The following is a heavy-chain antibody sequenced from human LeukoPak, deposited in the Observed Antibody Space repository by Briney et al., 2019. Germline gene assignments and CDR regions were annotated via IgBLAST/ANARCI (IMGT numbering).Heavy chain of an antibody. CDR3: AKVALFSGYYPPFDY. CDR1: GFTFSNCG. D-gene: IGHD3-22*01. J-gene: IGHJ4*02. Sequence: GRSLRLSCTASGFTFSNCGMHWVRQAPGKGLEWVAVISYDGSNEYYADSVKGRFTISRDNSKNTLFLQMNSLRPEDTAVYHCAKVALFSGYYPPFDYWGQGTLVTVSS. CDR2: ISYDGSNE. V-gene: IGHV3-30*18.